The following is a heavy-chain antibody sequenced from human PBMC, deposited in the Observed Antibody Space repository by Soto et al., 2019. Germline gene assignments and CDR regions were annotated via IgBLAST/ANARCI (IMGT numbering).Heavy chain of an antibody. V-gene: IGHV2-26*01. CDR2: IFSNDEK. Sequence: QVTLKESGPVLVKPTETLTLTCTVSGFSLSNARMGVSWIRQPPGKALEWLAHIFSNDEKSYSTSLKSRLTISKDTSKSQVVLTMTNMDPVDTATYYCARIIRDWLLFYDGGTIDYWGQGTLVTVSS. CDR1: GFSLSNARMG. CDR3: ARIIRDWLLFYDGGTIDY. J-gene: IGHJ4*02. D-gene: IGHD3-9*01.